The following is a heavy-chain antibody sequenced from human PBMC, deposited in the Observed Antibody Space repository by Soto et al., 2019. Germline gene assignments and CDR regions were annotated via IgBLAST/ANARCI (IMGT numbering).Heavy chain of an antibody. CDR2: ISGSGGST. CDR1: GFTFSSYA. V-gene: IGHV3-23*01. J-gene: IGHJ4*02. CDR3: AKAGLDVDTAMVFDY. Sequence: GGSLRLSCAASGFTFSSYAMSWVRQAPGKGLEWVSAISGSGGSTYYADSVKGRFTISRDNSKNTLYLQMNSLRAEDTAVYYCAKAGLDVDTAMVFDYWGQGTLVTVSS. D-gene: IGHD5-18*01.